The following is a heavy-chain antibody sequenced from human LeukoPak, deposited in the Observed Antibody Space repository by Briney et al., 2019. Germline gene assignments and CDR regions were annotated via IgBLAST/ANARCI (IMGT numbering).Heavy chain of an antibody. CDR1: GFTFSSYA. CDR2: ISYDGSNK. D-gene: IGHD6-13*01. J-gene: IGHJ4*02. Sequence: SGGSLRLSCPPSGFTFSSYAMHWDRQAPGKGLEWVAVISYDGSNKYYADSVTGRFTISSDNSKNTLYLQMNSLKAEDTAVYYCAREQQLYFDYWGQQALVTVSS. CDR3: AREQQLYFDY. V-gene: IGHV3-30*01.